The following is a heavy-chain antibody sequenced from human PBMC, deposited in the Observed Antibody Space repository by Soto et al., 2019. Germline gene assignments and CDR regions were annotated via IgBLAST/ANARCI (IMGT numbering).Heavy chain of an antibody. CDR2: VSFDGSDS. V-gene: IGHV3-30*03. CDR1: GSLFSSYG. D-gene: IGHD3-3*01. Sequence: PGGSLRLSCAASGSLFSSYGLHWVRQAPGKGLEWVAIVSFDGSDSYYADSVKGRFTIFRDNSKNTLYLHMNSLRTEDTAVYYCATFGIYDFWSGYLHRDAFDVWGQGTMVTVSS. J-gene: IGHJ3*01. CDR3: ATFGIYDFWSGYLHRDAFDV.